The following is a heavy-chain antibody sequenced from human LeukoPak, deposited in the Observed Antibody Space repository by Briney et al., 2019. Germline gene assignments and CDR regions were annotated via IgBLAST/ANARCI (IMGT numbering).Heavy chain of an antibody. Sequence: PGGSLRLSCTASGFTFGDYAMSWFRQAPGKGLEWVGFIRSKAYGGITEYAASVKGRFTISRDDSKSIAYLQMNSLKTEDTAVYYCTQAPDYYDSSGYQGDFDYWGQGTLVTVSS. CDR3: TQAPDYYDSSGYQGDFDY. CDR1: GFTFGDYA. V-gene: IGHV3-49*03. D-gene: IGHD3-22*01. J-gene: IGHJ4*02. CDR2: IRSKAYGGIT.